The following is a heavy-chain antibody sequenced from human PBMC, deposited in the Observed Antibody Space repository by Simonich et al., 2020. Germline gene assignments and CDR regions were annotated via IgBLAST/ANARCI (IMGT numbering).Heavy chain of an antibody. J-gene: IGHJ4*02. V-gene: IGHV4-59*01. Sequence: QVQLQESGPGLVKPSETLSLTCTVSGGSISSYYWSWIRQPPGKGLEWIGYIYYNGSTNHNPSPKSRVTKSVDTSKNQFSLKLSSVTAADTAVYYCARGGLYFDYWGQGTLVTVSS. CDR1: GGSISSYY. CDR2: IYYNGST. D-gene: IGHD2-15*01. CDR3: ARGGLYFDY.